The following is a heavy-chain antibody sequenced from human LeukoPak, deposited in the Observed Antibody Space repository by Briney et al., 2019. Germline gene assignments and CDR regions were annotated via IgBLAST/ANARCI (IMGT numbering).Heavy chain of an antibody. CDR1: GYTFTSYG. CDR3: ARDRTTVTTYYFDY. J-gene: IGHJ4*02. CDR2: ISAYNGNT. Sequence: ASVKVCCKASGYTFTSYGISWVRQAPGQGLEWMGWISAYNGNTNYAQKLQGRVTMTTDTSTSTAYMELRSLRSDDTAVYYCARDRTTVTTYYFDYWGQGTLVTVSS. D-gene: IGHD4-17*01. V-gene: IGHV1-18*01.